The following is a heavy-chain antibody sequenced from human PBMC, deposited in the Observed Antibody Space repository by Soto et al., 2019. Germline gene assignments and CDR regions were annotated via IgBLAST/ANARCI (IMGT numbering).Heavy chain of an antibody. J-gene: IGHJ4*02. CDR3: ARLSTSAGRCDLAC. CDR1: GFSLSSYW. V-gene: IGHV3-7*01. Sequence: EVQLVESGGGLVQPGGSLRLSCAASGFSLSSYWMSWVRQAPGKGLEWVANMNQDGSESDYVGSVKGRFTFTRDNAKNSLYLQKNSLRAEDTAVYYWARLSTSAGRCDLACWGQGTLVTVSS. CDR2: MNQDGSES. D-gene: IGHD4-17*01.